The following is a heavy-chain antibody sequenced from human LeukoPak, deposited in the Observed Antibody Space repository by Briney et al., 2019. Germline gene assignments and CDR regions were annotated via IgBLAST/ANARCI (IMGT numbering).Heavy chain of an antibody. CDR3: AREGLNQLPDAFDI. CDR2: IYYSGST. CDR1: GGSISSSSYY. Sequence: SETLSLTCTVSGGSISSSSYYWGWIRQPPGKGLEWIGSIYYSGSTYYNPSLKSRVTISVDTSKNQFSLKLSSVTAADTAVYYCAREGLNQLPDAFDIWGQGTMVTVSS. V-gene: IGHV4-39*07. D-gene: IGHD2-2*01. J-gene: IGHJ3*02.